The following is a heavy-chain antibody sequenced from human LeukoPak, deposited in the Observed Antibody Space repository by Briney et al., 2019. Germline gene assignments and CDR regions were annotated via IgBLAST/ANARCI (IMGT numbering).Heavy chain of an antibody. D-gene: IGHD6-13*01. CDR2: TSAYNGNT. CDR3: AREGGWSSSWTVGFDP. V-gene: IGHV1-18*01. J-gene: IGHJ5*02. CDR1: GYTFTSYG. Sequence: ASVKVSCKASGYTFTSYGISWVRQAPGQGLGWMGWTSAYNGNTNYAQKFQGRVTITTDESTSTAYMELSSLRSEDTAVYYCAREGGWSSSWTVGFDPWGQGTLVTVSS.